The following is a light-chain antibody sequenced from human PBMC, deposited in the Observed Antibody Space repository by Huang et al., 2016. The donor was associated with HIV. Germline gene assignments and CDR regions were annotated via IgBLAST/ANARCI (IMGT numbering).Light chain of an antibody. CDR2: WAS. V-gene: IGKV4-1*01. J-gene: IGKJ4*01. Sequence: DIVMTQSPDSLAVSLGERATINCKSSQSVLYSSNNKNYLAWYQQKPGQPLKLLIYWASTWESRVPDRFSGSGYGTDFPLTISSQQAEDVAVYYYQQYYSTPSLTFGRGTKVEIK. CDR3: QQYYSTPSLT. CDR1: QSVLYSSNNKNY.